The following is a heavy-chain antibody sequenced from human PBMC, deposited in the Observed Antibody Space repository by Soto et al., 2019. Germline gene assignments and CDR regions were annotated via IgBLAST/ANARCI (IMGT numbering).Heavy chain of an antibody. CDR3: ARLYSSSSYGYYYYYMDV. D-gene: IGHD6-13*01. V-gene: IGHV1-18*01. J-gene: IGHJ6*03. Sequence: QVQLVQSGAEVKKPGPSVKVSCKASGYTFTSYGISWVRQAPGQGLEWMGWISAYNGNTNYAQKLQGRVTMTTDTSTSTAYMELRSLRSDDTAVYYCARLYSSSSYGYYYYYMDVWGKGTTVTVSS. CDR2: ISAYNGNT. CDR1: GYTFTSYG.